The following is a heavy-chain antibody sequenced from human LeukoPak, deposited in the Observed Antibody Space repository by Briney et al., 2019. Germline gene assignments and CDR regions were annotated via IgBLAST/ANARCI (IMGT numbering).Heavy chain of an antibody. CDR3: ARWGSGGPLDY. CDR2: IWSEGNNK. Sequence: PGGSLRLSCAASGFTFSSCAMSWVRQAPGKGLEWVAVIWSEGNNKYYADSVKGRFTISRDNSKNTLYLQMNSLRDEDTAVYYCARWGSGGPLDYWGQGTLVTVSS. CDR1: GFTFSSCA. J-gene: IGHJ4*02. V-gene: IGHV3-33*04. D-gene: IGHD4-23*01.